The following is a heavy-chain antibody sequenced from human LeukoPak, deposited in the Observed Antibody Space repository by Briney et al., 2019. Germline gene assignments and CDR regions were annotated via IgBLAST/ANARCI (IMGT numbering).Heavy chain of an antibody. CDR2: INTDGDST. J-gene: IGHJ3*01. Sequence: GGSLRPSCAASGFTFSSYSMNWVRQAPGKVPVWVSRINTDGDSTVYADSVKGRFTISKDNAKNTLYLQMNSLILEDTSTYYCARARGNAFDFWGQGTMVTVSS. CDR1: GFTFSSYS. V-gene: IGHV3-74*01. D-gene: IGHD3-16*01. CDR3: ARARGNAFDF.